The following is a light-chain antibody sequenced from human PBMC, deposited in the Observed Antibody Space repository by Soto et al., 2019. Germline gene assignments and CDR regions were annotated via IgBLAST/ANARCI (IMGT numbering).Light chain of an antibody. V-gene: IGLV2-14*01. CDR3: GLYTSTYVRI. J-gene: IGLJ1*01. CDR2: EVT. CDR1: SSDVGRYNY. Sequence: SALTQPASLPGPPGQSITISCTGTSSDVGRYNYVSWYQQYPGRAPKLIIYEVTNRPSGVSDRFSGPKSGNVASPTTSGLHAADEADYYCGLYTSTYVRIFGTGTKVTVL.